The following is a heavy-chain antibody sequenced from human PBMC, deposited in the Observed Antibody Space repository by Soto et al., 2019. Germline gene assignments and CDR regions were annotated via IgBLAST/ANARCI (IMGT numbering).Heavy chain of an antibody. D-gene: IGHD6-13*01. Sequence: QVQLVQSGAEVKKPGASVKVSCKASGYTFTSYGISWVRQAPGQGLEWMGWISTYNGNTNYAQKLQGRVNMTTDTSTSTAHMELRSLRSDDTAVYYCARESSSSTHDYWGQGTLVTVSS. CDR3: ARESSSSTHDY. V-gene: IGHV1-18*01. J-gene: IGHJ4*02. CDR1: GYTFTSYG. CDR2: ISTYNGNT.